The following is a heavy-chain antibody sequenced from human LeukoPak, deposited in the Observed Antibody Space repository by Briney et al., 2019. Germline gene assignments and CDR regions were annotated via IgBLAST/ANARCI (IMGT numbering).Heavy chain of an antibody. V-gene: IGHV3-30*02. Sequence: PGGSLRLSCAASGFTFSSDGMHWVRQAPGKGLEWVTFIGYDGNDKYYADSVKGRFTISRDNSRNTLYLQMNSLRPDDTALYYCAKDRSDSSGYPLDYWGQGTLVTVSS. D-gene: IGHD3-22*01. CDR2: IGYDGNDK. CDR3: AKDRSDSSGYPLDY. CDR1: GFTFSSDG. J-gene: IGHJ4*02.